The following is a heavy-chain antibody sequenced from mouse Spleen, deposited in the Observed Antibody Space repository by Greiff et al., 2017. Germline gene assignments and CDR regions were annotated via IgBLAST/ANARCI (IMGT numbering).Heavy chain of an antibody. CDR2: IDPSDSYT. CDR1: GYTFTSYW. V-gene: IGHV1-59*01. CDR3: ARGGLVLGSWFAY. J-gene: IGHJ3*01. Sequence: QVQLQQPGAELVRPGTSVKLSCKASGYTFTSYWMHWVKQRPGQGLEWIGVIDPSDSYTNYNQKFKGKATLTVDTSSSTAYMQLSSLTSEDSAVYYCARGGLVLGSWFAYWGQGTLVTVSA. D-gene: IGHD1-1*02.